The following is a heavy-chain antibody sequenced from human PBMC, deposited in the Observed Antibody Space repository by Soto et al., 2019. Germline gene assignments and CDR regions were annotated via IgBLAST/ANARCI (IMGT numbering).Heavy chain of an antibody. Sequence: SEPPSLTSTVSGGSVSSGTYYWSWIRQPAGKGLEWMGYIYRGSPNYNPSLESRATISVDTSRTQFSLMLSSVTAADTAVYYCDRDQGLGAGYLERWGRGTLVTVSS. CDR1: GGSVSSGTYY. CDR2: IYRGSP. D-gene: IGHD7-27*01. J-gene: IGHJ2*01. CDR3: DRDQGLGAGYLER. V-gene: IGHV4-61*01.